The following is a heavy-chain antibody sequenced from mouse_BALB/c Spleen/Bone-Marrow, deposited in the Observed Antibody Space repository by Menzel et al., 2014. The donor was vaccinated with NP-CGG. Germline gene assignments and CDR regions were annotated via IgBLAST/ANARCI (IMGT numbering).Heavy chain of an antibody. CDR2: IWAGGST. CDR1: GFSLTSYG. D-gene: IGHD4-1*01. CDR3: TTELGGFAY. Sequence: VKLVESGPGLVAPSQSLSITCTVSGFSLTSYGVHWVRPPPGKGLEWLGVIWAGGSTNYNSALMSRLSVSKDNSKSQVFLKMNSLQTDDTAMYYCTTELGGFAYWGQGTLVTVSA. V-gene: IGHV2-9*02. J-gene: IGHJ3*01.